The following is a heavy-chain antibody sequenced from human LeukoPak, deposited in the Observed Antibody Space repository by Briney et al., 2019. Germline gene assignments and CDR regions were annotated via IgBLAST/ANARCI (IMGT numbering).Heavy chain of an antibody. Sequence: GGSLRLSCAASGFTFSSYGMHWVRQAPGKGLEWVAFIRYDGSNKYYADSVKGRFTISRDNSNNTLYLQMNSLRAEDTAVYYCANAYCGGDCYFLWYWGQGTLVTVSS. CDR2: IRYDGSNK. CDR3: ANAYCGGDCYFLWY. J-gene: IGHJ4*02. D-gene: IGHD2-21*01. V-gene: IGHV3-30*02. CDR1: GFTFSSYG.